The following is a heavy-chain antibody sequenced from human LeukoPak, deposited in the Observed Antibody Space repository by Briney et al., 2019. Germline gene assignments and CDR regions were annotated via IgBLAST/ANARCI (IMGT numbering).Heavy chain of an antibody. CDR3: ARNVTMVLPGQGAFDI. V-gene: IGHV4-38-2*01. Sequence: SETLSLTCGVSGDSINSGHYWGWIRQPPGKGLEWNGSMYHSGSTYYNPSLKSRVTISIDTSKNQFSLKLRSVTAADTAVYFCARNVTMVLPGQGAFDIWGQGTMVTVSS. CDR1: GDSINSGHY. J-gene: IGHJ3*02. D-gene: IGHD4/OR15-4a*01. CDR2: MYHSGST.